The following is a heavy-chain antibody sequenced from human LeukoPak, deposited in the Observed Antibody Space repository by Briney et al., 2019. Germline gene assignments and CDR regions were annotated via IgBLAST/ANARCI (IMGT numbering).Heavy chain of an antibody. Sequence: GESLKISRKGSGYSFTSYWIGWVRQMPGKGLEWMGIIYPGDSDTRYSPSFQGQVTISADKSISTAYLQWSSLKASDTAMYYCARSSGAAAGNNWFDPWGQGTLVTVSS. CDR1: GYSFTSYW. D-gene: IGHD6-13*01. J-gene: IGHJ5*02. CDR3: ARSSGAAAGNNWFDP. CDR2: IYPGDSDT. V-gene: IGHV5-51*01.